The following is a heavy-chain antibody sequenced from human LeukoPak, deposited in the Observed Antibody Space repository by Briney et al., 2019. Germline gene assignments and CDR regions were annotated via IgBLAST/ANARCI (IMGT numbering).Heavy chain of an antibody. CDR1: GGSISSGGYY. V-gene: IGHV4-31*03. D-gene: IGHD5-18*01. CDR3: AGRGYSYGGAQDV. CDR2: IYYSGST. J-gene: IGHJ6*04. Sequence: SETLSLTCTVSGGSISSGGYYWSWIRQHPGKGLGWIGYIYYSGSTYYNPSLKSRVTISVDTPKNQFSLKLSSVTAADTAVYYCAGRGYSYGGAQDVWGKGTTVTVSS.